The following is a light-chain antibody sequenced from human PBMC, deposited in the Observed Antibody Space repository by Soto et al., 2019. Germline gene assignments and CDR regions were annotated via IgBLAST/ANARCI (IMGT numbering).Light chain of an antibody. CDR3: QQYERYPMT. CDR2: KAS. Sequence: DSQMIQFPSTLSASVGDRVTITCRASQSISPWLAWYQQKPGKAPQILISKASTLQSGVPPRFSGSGSGTEFTLTISSLQPDDFATYYCQQYERYPMTFGGGTKVEIK. CDR1: QSISPW. J-gene: IGKJ4*01. V-gene: IGKV1-5*03.